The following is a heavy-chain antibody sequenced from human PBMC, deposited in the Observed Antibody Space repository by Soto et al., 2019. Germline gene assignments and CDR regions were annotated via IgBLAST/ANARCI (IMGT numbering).Heavy chain of an antibody. D-gene: IGHD2-2*01. J-gene: IGHJ4*02. CDR1: GFTFSGSA. V-gene: IGHV3-73*01. CDR2: IRTEPYSYAA. CDR3: TRLVGQKRGYSDY. Sequence: GSLRLSCAASGFTFSGSAMQWVRQAAGKGLEWVGRIRTEPYSYAAAYAASVKGRFTIFRDDSKNTAYLQMNSLKTEDTAVYYCTRLVGQKRGYSDYWGQGTLVTVPS.